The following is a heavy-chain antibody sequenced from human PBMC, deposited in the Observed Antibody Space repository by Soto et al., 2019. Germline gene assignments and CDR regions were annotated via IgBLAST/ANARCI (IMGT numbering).Heavy chain of an antibody. CDR2: IYWDDDK. J-gene: IGHJ4*02. CDR1: GFSLTTSRMC. D-gene: IGHD3-10*01. Sequence: VSGPTLVNPTQTLTLTCTFSGFSLTTSRMCVTWIRQPPGKALEWLALIYWDDDKRYSPSLKSRLTITKDTSKNQVVLTMTNMDPVDTATYYCAHRSRYGSGTYSLDYWGQGTLVTVSS. CDR3: AHRSRYGSGTYSLDY. V-gene: IGHV2-5*08.